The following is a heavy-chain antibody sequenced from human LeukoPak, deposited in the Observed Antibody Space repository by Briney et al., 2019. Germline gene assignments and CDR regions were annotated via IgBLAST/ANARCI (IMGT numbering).Heavy chain of an antibody. CDR1: GFTFSDYY. J-gene: IGHJ3*02. Sequence: GGSLRLSCAASGFTFSDYYMSWIRQAPGKGLEWVSYISSSGSTIYYADSVKGRFTISRDNAKHSLYLQMNSLRAEDTAVYYCARDTYYYDSSGYFSFDIWGQETMVTVSS. V-gene: IGHV3-11*01. D-gene: IGHD3-22*01. CDR2: ISSSGSTI. CDR3: ARDTYYYDSSGYFSFDI.